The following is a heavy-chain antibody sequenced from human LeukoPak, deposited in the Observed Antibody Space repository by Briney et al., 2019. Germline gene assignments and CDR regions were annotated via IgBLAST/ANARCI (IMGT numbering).Heavy chain of an antibody. CDR2: IKSKTDGGTT. Sequence: GGSLRLSCAASGFTFSNAWMSWVRQAPGKGLELVGRIKSKTDGGTTDYAAPVKGRFTISRDDSKNTLYLQMNSLKTEDTAVYYCTTADGSSWYFDYWGQGTLVTVSS. CDR1: GFTFSNAW. CDR3: TTADGSSWYFDY. J-gene: IGHJ4*02. D-gene: IGHD6-13*01. V-gene: IGHV3-15*01.